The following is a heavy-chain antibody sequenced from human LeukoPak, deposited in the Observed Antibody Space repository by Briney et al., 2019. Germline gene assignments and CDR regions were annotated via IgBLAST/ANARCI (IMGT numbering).Heavy chain of an antibody. V-gene: IGHV3-7*03. J-gene: IGHJ4*02. CDR3: AILLVAGVASVDY. Sequence: RGSLRLSCAASGFTFSSYWMTWVRQAPGKGLEWVANIKRDGSEKHYVDPVKGRFTISRDNAKNSMFLQMNSLRAEDTAVYYCAILLVAGVASVDYWGQGTLVTVSS. CDR1: GFTFSSYW. CDR2: IKRDGSEK. D-gene: IGHD6-19*01.